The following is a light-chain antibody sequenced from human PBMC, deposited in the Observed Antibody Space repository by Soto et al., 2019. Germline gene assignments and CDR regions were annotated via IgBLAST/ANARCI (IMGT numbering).Light chain of an antibody. Sequence: EIVLTQSPGTLSLSPGERATLSCRASQSVSSSYLAWYQQKPGQAPRLLIYGASSRATGIPDRFSGSGSGTDFTRTISRLEPEDFAVYYCQQYGSSPRYTFGQGTKLEI. CDR1: QSVSSSY. CDR3: QQYGSSPRYT. CDR2: GAS. V-gene: IGKV3-20*01. J-gene: IGKJ2*01.